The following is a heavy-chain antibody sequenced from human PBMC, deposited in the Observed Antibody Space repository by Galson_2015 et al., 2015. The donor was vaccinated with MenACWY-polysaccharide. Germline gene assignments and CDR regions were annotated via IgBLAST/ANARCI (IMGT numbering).Heavy chain of an antibody. Sequence: SLRLSCAASEFTFSSYAMHWVRQAPGKGLEWVAVISYDGTNKYFADSVKGRFTISRDNSKNTLYPEMNSLRTEDTAVYYCARDNCGRTTSSCMDVWGQGTTVTVSS. J-gene: IGHJ6*02. D-gene: IGHD2-2*01. CDR3: ARDNCGRTTSSCMDV. CDR1: EFTFSSYA. V-gene: IGHV3-30-3*01. CDR2: ISYDGTNK.